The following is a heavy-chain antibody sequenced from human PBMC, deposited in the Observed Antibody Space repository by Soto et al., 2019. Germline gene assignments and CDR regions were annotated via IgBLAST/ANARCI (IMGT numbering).Heavy chain of an antibody. V-gene: IGHV1-69*13. Sequence: SVKVSCKASGGTFSSYAISWVRQAPGQGLEWMGGIIPIFGTANYAQKFQGRVTITADESTSTAYMELSSLRSEDTAVYYCARAPRLEGKPVKNWFDPWGQGTLVTAPQ. CDR3: ARAPRLEGKPVKNWFDP. D-gene: IGHD6-19*01. CDR2: IIPIFGTA. CDR1: GGTFSSYA. J-gene: IGHJ5*02.